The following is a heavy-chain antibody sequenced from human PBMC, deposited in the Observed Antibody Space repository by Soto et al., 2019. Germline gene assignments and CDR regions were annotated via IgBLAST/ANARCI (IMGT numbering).Heavy chain of an antibody. Sequence: EVEVLESGGGLVQPGGSLRLSCAASGFTFSAYVMRWVRQAPGKGLEWVSSITSSGGGTYYADSVKGRFTVSRDNSKNTVYWQMNSLRYEDTAVYYCATLTAAWGQGTLVTVSS. CDR3: ATLTAA. D-gene: IGHD6-13*01. J-gene: IGHJ4*02. CDR2: ITSSGGGT. V-gene: IGHV3-23*01. CDR1: GFTFSAYV.